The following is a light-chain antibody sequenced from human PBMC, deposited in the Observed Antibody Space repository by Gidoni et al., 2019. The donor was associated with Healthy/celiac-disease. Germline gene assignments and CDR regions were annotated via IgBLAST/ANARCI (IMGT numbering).Light chain of an antibody. V-gene: IGKV3-20*01. Sequence: EIVLTQSPGTMSVSPGERATLSCRASQSVSSSYLAWYQQKPGQAPRLLIYGASSRATGTPDRCSGSGSGTDFPLTIRRLAPEDFALYYCQQYGSPPWTFGQGTKVEIK. CDR2: GAS. CDR1: QSVSSSY. CDR3: QQYGSPPWT. J-gene: IGKJ1*01.